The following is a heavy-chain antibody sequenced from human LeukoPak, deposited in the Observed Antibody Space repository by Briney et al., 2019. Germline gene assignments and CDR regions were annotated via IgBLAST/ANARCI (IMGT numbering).Heavy chain of an antibody. Sequence: SVKVSCKASGGTFSSYAISWVRQGPGQGLEWVGGIIPIFGTANYAQKFQGRVTITADESTSTAYMELSSLRSEDTAVYYCAIPAPGYCSSTSCYTSRGNYYYGMDVWGQGTTVTVSS. CDR2: IIPIFGTA. V-gene: IGHV1-69*01. CDR3: AIPAPGYCSSTSCYTSRGNYYYGMDV. J-gene: IGHJ6*02. D-gene: IGHD2-2*02. CDR1: GGTFSSYA.